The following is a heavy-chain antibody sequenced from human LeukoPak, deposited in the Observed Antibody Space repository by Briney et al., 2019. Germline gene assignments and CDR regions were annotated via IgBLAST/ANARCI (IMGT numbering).Heavy chain of an antibody. Sequence: GGSLRLSCAASGFTFSSYSMNWVRQAPGKGLEWVSSISSSSSYIYYADSVKGRFTISRENAKNSLYLQMNSLRAGDTAVYYCARGFGAYYDSSGPYWYFDLWGRGTLVTVSP. CDR1: GFTFSSYS. D-gene: IGHD3-22*01. CDR2: ISSSSSYI. V-gene: IGHV3-21*01. CDR3: ARGFGAYYDSSGPYWYFDL. J-gene: IGHJ2*01.